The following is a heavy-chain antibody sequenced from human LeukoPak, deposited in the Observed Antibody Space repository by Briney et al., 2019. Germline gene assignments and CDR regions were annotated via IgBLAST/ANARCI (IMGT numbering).Heavy chain of an antibody. D-gene: IGHD3-10*01. CDR1: GFNFSSYA. J-gene: IGHJ4*02. Sequence: GGSLILSCSGSGFNFSSYAMSWVRQATGKGVEWVSAISGSGGTTSYADSVKGRFTVSIDNSKTTLYLQMNRLRAEDTAVSYCSKIGYGSGSSKRYSFDYWGQGTLVTVSS. CDR2: ISGSGGTT. V-gene: IGHV3-23*01. CDR3: SKIGYGSGSSKRYSFDY.